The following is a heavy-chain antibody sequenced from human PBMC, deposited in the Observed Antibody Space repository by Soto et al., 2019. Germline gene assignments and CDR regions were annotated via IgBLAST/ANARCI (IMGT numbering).Heavy chain of an antibody. CDR1: GYTFTSYG. Sequence: ASVKVSCKASGYTFTSYGISWVRQAPGQGLEWMGWISAYNGNTNYAQKLQGRVTMTTDTSTSTAYMELRSLRSDDTAVYYCARAYSYGYNYYYYGMDVWGQGTTVTVSS. CDR2: ISAYNGNT. D-gene: IGHD5-18*01. J-gene: IGHJ6*02. V-gene: IGHV1-18*01. CDR3: ARAYSYGYNYYYYGMDV.